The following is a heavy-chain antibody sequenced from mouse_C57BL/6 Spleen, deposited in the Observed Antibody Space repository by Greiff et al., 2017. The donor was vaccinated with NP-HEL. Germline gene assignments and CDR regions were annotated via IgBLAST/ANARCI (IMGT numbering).Heavy chain of an antibody. D-gene: IGHD3-3*01. CDR1: GFTFSSYA. J-gene: IGHJ4*01. Sequence: EVKLMESGGGLVKPGGSLKLSCAASGFTFSSYAMSWVRQTPEKRLEWVATISDGGSYTYYPDNVKGRFTISRDNAKNNLYLQMSHLKSEDTAMYYCARGAGRGYYYAMDYWGQGTSVTVSS. V-gene: IGHV5-4*03. CDR2: ISDGGSYT. CDR3: ARGAGRGYYYAMDY.